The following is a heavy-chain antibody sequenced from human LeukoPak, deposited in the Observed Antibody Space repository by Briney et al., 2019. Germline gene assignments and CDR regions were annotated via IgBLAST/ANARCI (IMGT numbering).Heavy chain of an antibody. CDR2: INPSGGST. CDR3: ARDIVVVPAAPEYYFDY. D-gene: IGHD2-2*01. V-gene: IGHV1-46*01. CDR1: GYTFTSYY. J-gene: IGHJ4*02. Sequence: ASVKVSCKASGYTFTSYYMHWVRQAPGQGLEWMGIINPSGGSTSYAQKFQGRVTMTRDMSTSTVYMELSSLRSEDTAVYYCARDIVVVPAAPEYYFDYWGQGTLVTVSS.